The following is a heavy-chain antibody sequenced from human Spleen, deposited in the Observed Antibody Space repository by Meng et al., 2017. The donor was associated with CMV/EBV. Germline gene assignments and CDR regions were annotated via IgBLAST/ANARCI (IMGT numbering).Heavy chain of an antibody. CDR1: GYIFTSYW. V-gene: IGHV5-51*01. J-gene: IGHJ6*02. D-gene: IGHD3-22*01. CDR3: ARVIEGAYGMDV. Sequence: GESLKISCKGNGYIFTSYWIGWVRQMPGKGLEWMGIIHPSDSETRYSPSFQGQVTISADKSISTAYLQWSSLKASDTARYYCARVIEGAYGMDVWGQGTTVTVSS. CDR2: IHPSDSET.